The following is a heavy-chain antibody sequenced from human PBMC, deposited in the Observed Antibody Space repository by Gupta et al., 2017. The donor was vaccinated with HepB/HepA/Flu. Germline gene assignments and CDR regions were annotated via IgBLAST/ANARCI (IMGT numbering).Heavy chain of an antibody. J-gene: IGHJ4*02. Sequence: EVQRVESGGGLFQPGVHLRLSCVASVLAFSTSWMDWVRQVPGKGLEWVANIKEDGRENSYVDSVKGRFTISRDNAQNTLYLQLNSLRVEDTAVYYCSRFLQYWGQGILVTVSS. V-gene: IGHV3-7*01. CDR1: VLAFSTSW. CDR3: SRFLQY. CDR2: IKEDGREN. D-gene: IGHD2/OR15-2a*01.